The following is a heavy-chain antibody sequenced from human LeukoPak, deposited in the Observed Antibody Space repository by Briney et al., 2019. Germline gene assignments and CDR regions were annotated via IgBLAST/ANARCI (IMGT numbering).Heavy chain of an antibody. CDR1: GFTFSSYA. J-gene: IGHJ4*02. D-gene: IGHD3-9*01. V-gene: IGHV3-23*01. CDR2: ISGSGGST. Sequence: GGSLGLSCAASGFTFSSYAMSWVRQAPGKGLEWVSAISGSGGSTYYADSVKGRFTISRDNSKNTLYLQMNSLRAEDTAVYYCARADILAGYASGDYWGQGTLVTVSS. CDR3: ARADILAGYASGDY.